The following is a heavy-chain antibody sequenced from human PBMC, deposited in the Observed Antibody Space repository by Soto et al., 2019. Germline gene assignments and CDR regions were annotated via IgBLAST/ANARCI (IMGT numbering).Heavy chain of an antibody. CDR2: VIPILGQA. Sequence: QVHLVQSGAEVKKPGSSVKVSCKASGGIFSSYAINWLGQAPGQGLEWMGAVIPILGQAYYAQDLHDRVSITADESTRTAYMELSSRRSEDTAVYFCARVGGIGAPPGTDYWGQGTLVTVSS. J-gene: IGHJ4*02. V-gene: IGHV1-69*01. CDR3: ARVGGIGAPPGTDY. CDR1: GGIFSSYA. D-gene: IGHD6-6*01.